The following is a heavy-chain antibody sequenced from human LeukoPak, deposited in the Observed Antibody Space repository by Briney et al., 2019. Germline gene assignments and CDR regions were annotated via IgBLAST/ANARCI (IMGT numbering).Heavy chain of an antibody. CDR3: VRVEDYDILTGFDY. D-gene: IGHD3-9*01. J-gene: IGHJ4*02. CDR2: IPYDETNK. CDR1: GLTFSSYG. Sequence: GGSLRLSCAVTGLTFSSYGMNWIRQAPGKGPEWVAFIPYDETNKYYADSVKGRFTISRDNAKNSLYLQMNSLRAEDTAVYYCVRVEDYDILTGFDYWGQGTLVTVSS. V-gene: IGHV3-30*02.